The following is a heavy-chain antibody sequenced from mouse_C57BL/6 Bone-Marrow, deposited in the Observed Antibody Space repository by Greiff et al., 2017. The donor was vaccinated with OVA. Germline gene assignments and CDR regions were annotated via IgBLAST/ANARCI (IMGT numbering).Heavy chain of an antibody. Sequence: VKLVESGGDLVKPGGSLKLSCAASGFTFSSYGMSWVRQTPDKRLEWVATISSGGSYTYYPDSVKGRFTISRDNAKNTLYLQMSSLKSEDTAMYYCARQGTRGQGTLVTVSA. CDR1: GFTFSSYG. CDR2: ISSGGSYT. J-gene: IGHJ3*01. D-gene: IGHD3-3*01. CDR3: ARQGT. V-gene: IGHV5-6*01.